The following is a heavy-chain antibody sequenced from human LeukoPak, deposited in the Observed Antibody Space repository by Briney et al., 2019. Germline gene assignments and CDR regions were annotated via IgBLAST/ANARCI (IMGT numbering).Heavy chain of an antibody. V-gene: IGHV3-7*03. J-gene: IGHJ4*02. CDR3: VKDSPPRYSGSPPAY. CDR2: INKDGGEK. Sequence: GGSLRLSCAASGFTFSSYWMSWVRQAPGKGLEWVANINKDGGEKYFVDSVKGRFTISRDNAKNSLYLQMNSLKADDTAVYYCVKDSPPRYSGSPPAYWGQGTLVTVSS. CDR1: GFTFSSYW. D-gene: IGHD1-26*01.